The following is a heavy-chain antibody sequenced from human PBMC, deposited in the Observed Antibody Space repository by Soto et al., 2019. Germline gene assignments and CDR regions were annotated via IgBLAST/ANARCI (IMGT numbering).Heavy chain of an antibody. J-gene: IGHJ6*02. CDR2: ISSSSSYT. V-gene: IGHV3-11*06. D-gene: IGHD1-1*01. Sequence: PGGSLRLSCAASGFTFNTYDIHWIRQAPGKGLEWVSYISSSSSYTNYADSVKGRFTISRDNAKNSLYLQMNSLRAEDTAVYYCARDPRDWNYDYYYGMDVWGQGTTVTVSS. CDR3: ARDPRDWNYDYYYGMDV. CDR1: GFTFNTYD.